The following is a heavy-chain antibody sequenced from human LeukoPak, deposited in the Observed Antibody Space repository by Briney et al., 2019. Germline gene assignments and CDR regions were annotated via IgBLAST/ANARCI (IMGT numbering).Heavy chain of an antibody. CDR3: ARSALSDYYDSSALFRPFDY. Sequence: PSETLSLTCTVSGGSISSGDYYWSWIRQPPGKGLEWIGSIYYSGSTYYNPSLKSRVTISVDTSKNQFSLNLNSVTAADTAVYYCARSALSDYYDSSALFRPFDYWGQGTLVTVSS. CDR1: GGSISSGDYY. CDR2: IYYSGST. V-gene: IGHV4-39*07. J-gene: IGHJ4*02. D-gene: IGHD3-22*01.